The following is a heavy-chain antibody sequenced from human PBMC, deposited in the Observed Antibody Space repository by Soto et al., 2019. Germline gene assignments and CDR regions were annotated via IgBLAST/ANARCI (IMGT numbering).Heavy chain of an antibody. CDR3: VRDGGLIRISLGFYYYGMDV. CDR2: IYYRGST. Sequence: PSETLSLTCTVSGGSVSSGSYYWSWIRQPPGKGLEWIGYIYYRGSTYYNPSLKSRVTISDDTSKSQFSLRLSSVTAADTAVYYCVRDGGLIRISLGFYYYGMDVWGQGTTVTVSS. D-gene: IGHD3-3*02. V-gene: IGHV4-61*01. CDR1: GGSVSSGSYY. J-gene: IGHJ6*02.